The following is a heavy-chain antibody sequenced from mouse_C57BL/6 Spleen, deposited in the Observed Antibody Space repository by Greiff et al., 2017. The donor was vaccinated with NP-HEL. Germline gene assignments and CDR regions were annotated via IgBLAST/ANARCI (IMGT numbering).Heavy chain of an antibody. CDR1: GFTFSDYY. CDR2: INYDGSST. D-gene: IGHD1-1*01. V-gene: IGHV5-16*01. CDR3: ARDLYGSSYGWYFDV. J-gene: IGHJ1*03. Sequence: EVNLVESEGGLVQPGSSMKLSCTASGFTFSDYYMAWVRQVPEKGLEWVANINYDGSSTYYLDSLKSRFIISRDNAKNILYLQMSSLKSEDTATYYCARDLYGSSYGWYFDVWGTGTTVTVSS.